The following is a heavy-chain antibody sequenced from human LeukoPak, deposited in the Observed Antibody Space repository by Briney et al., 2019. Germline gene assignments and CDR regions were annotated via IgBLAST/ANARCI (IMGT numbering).Heavy chain of an antibody. Sequence: SETLSLTCTVSGGSITSYYWSWIRQPPGKGLERIGYIYYSGTTNYNPSLKSRVTISVDTSKNQFSLKVNSVTAADTAVYYCVRSKSGAYGWFDPWGQGTLVTVSS. CDR1: GGSITSYY. V-gene: IGHV4-59*01. CDR2: IYYSGTT. J-gene: IGHJ5*02. D-gene: IGHD2-15*01. CDR3: VRSKSGAYGWFDP.